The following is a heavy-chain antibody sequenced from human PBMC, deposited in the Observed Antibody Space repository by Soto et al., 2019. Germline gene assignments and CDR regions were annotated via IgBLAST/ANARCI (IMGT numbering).Heavy chain of an antibody. Sequence: SETLCVTCPVAGGSISSYYWSWIRQPPGKGLEWIGYIYYSGSTNYNPSLKSRVTISVDTSKNQFSLKLSSVTAADTAVYYCARDGSSGDYIFDYWGQGTLVTVSS. J-gene: IGHJ4*02. CDR2: IYYSGST. CDR3: ARDGSSGDYIFDY. V-gene: IGHV4-59*01. D-gene: IGHD2-15*01. CDR1: GGSISSYY.